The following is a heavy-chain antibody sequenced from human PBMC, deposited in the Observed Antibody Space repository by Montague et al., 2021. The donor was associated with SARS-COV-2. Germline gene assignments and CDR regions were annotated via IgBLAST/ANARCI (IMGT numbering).Heavy chain of an antibody. CDR3: ATVARGCSATSCYLSS. CDR1: GGSFSGYY. V-gene: IGHV4-34*01. CDR2: INHSGST. J-gene: IGHJ4*02. D-gene: IGHD2-2*01. Sequence: SETLSLTCAVYGGSFSGYYWTWIRQPPGKGLEWIGEINHSGSTNYNPSLKSRLTISLDKSKNQDPLRLTSVTAADTAVYYCATVARGCSATSCYLSSWGPGTLVTVSS.